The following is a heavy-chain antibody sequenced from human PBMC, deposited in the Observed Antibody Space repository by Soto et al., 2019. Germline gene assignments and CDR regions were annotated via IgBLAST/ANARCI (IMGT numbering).Heavy chain of an antibody. CDR1: GFTFGNAW. Sequence: GGSLRLSCPASGFTFGNAWMSWDRKGRSKGLEWVGNNKNKSDGRTTDYAAPVKGRVNISRNDSRNTLFLQMNSLKTDDTAVYYCTTDDPINSYWGQGTLVTVSS. J-gene: IGHJ4*02. CDR2: NKNKSDGRTT. CDR3: TTDDPINSY. V-gene: IGHV3-15*01.